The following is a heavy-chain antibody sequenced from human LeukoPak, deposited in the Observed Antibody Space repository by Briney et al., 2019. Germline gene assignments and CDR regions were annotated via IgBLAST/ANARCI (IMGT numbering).Heavy chain of an antibody. Sequence: SETLSLTCTVSGASISSTCCYWGWVRQPPGKGLEWIGTIHSSESTSYNPSLNNRVTISADASKNQFSLRLSSVTAADTAVYYCARHGVHYGSGSYFGYWGQGTLVTVSS. CDR3: ARHGVHYGSGSYFGY. J-gene: IGHJ4*02. V-gene: IGHV4-39*01. CDR1: GASISSTCCY. CDR2: IHSSEST. D-gene: IGHD3-10*01.